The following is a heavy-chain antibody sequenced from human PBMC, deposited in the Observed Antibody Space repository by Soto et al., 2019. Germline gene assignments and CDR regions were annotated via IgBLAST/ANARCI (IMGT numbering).Heavy chain of an antibody. Sequence: VASVKVSCKASGYTFTGYYMHWVRQAPGQGLEWMGWINPNSGGTNYAQKFQGWVTMTRDTSISTAYMELSRLRSDDTAVYYCARTYCGGDCYSPLVFDYWGQGTLVTVSS. CDR1: GYTFTGYY. J-gene: IGHJ4*02. CDR2: INPNSGGT. V-gene: IGHV1-2*04. CDR3: ARTYCGGDCYSPLVFDY. D-gene: IGHD2-21*02.